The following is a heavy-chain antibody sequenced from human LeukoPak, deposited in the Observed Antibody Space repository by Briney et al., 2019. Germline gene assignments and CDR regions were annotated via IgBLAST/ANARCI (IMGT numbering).Heavy chain of an antibody. J-gene: IGHJ4*02. CDR2: ISSSSSTI. Sequence: GGSLRLSCAASGFTFSCYSMNWVRQAPGKGLEWVSYISSSSSTIYYADSVKGRFTISRDNAKNSLYLQMNSLRAEDTAVYYCARPPYYYDSSGYSNWGQGTLVTVSS. V-gene: IGHV3-48*04. CDR1: GFTFSCYS. CDR3: ARPPYYYDSSGYSN. D-gene: IGHD3-22*01.